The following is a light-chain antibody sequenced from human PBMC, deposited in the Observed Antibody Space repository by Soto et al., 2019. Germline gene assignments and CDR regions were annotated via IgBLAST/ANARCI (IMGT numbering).Light chain of an antibody. J-gene: IGKJ1*01. CDR3: QQYFETPWT. CDR1: QPLLYSYTNENY. Sequence: IVMTQSPASLTLSLLPRSTNNYKSSQPLLYSYTNENYLARHQQKPGMAPKLLIHWASNRECGVPARFSGNGSGTDFTLTISRLQTEDGAVYYCQQYFETPWTFGHGTKVDIK. CDR2: WAS. V-gene: IGKV4-1*01.